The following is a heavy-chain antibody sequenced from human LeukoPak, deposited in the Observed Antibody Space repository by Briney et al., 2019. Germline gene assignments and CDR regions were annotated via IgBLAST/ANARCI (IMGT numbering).Heavy chain of an antibody. V-gene: IGHV3-7*01. CDR1: RFTFSSYW. J-gene: IGHJ4*02. CDR2: IKQDGSEK. Sequence: PGGSLRLSCAASRFTFSSYWMSWVRQAPGKGLEWVANIKQDGSEKYYVDSVKGRFTISRDNAKNSLYLQMNSLRAEDTAVYYCARRRQGDYFDYWGQGTLVTVSS. CDR3: ARRRQGDYFDY.